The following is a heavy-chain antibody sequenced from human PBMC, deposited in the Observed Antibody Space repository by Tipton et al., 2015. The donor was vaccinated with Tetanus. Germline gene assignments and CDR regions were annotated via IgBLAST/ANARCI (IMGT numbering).Heavy chain of an antibody. Sequence: TLSLTCTVSGGSISGSEYYWGWIRQPPGKGLEWIGSIYVSGTTYYFPSLKSRVTISVDTSKNQFSLRLNSVSAADTAVYYCARGAIFGVLTYRAFDIWGQGTMVTVSS. V-gene: IGHV4-39*07. J-gene: IGHJ3*02. CDR2: IYVSGTT. CDR3: ARGAIFGVLTYRAFDI. CDR1: GGSISGSEYY. D-gene: IGHD3-3*01.